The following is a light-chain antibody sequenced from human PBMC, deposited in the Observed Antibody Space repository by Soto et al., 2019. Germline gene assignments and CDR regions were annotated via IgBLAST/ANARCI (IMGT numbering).Light chain of an antibody. CDR3: QQRTNWSWT. V-gene: IGKV3-11*01. Sequence: EIVLTQSPATLSLSPGERATLSCRASQNVRFYLAWYQQKPGQTPRLLIYDASKRASGIPARFSGSGSGTDFTLTISSLEPEDFAVYYCQQRTNWSWTFGRGTKVAVK. CDR2: DAS. J-gene: IGKJ1*01. CDR1: QNVRFY.